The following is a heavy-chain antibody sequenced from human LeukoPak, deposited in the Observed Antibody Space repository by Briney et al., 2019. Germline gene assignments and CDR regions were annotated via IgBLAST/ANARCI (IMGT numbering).Heavy chain of an antibody. D-gene: IGHD2-15*01. CDR3: ARDPGRSGGSCYSDY. CDR1: GFTFSHYS. Sequence: GGSLRLSCAASGFTFSHYSMNWVRQAPGKGLEWVSSISSSSSYIYYADSVKGRFTISRDNAKNSLYLQMNSLRAEDTAVYYCARDPGRSGGSCYSDYWGQGTLVTVSS. J-gene: IGHJ4*02. CDR2: ISSSSSYI. V-gene: IGHV3-21*01.